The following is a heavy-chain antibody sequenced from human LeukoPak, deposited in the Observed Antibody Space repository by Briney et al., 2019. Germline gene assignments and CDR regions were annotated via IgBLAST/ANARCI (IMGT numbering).Heavy chain of an antibody. V-gene: IGHV3-21*01. J-gene: IGHJ6*03. CDR2: ISSSSSYI. D-gene: IGHD2-2*01. CDR1: GFTFSSYS. CDR3: ARGQYQLLRYYYYYMDV. Sequence: PEGSLRLSCAASGFTFSSYSMNWVRQAPGKGLEWVSSISSSSSYIYYADSVKGRFTISRDKAKNSLYLQMDSLRAEDTAVYYCARGQYQLLRYYYYYMDVWGKGTTVTVSS.